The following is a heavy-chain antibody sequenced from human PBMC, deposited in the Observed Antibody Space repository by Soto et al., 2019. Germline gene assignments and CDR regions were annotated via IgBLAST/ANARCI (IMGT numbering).Heavy chain of an antibody. CDR3: AAAPYYDFWSGYSWFDP. CDR1: GFTFTISA. Sequence: GASVKVSCKASGFTFTISAVQWVRQARGQRLEWIGWIVVGSGNTKYAQKFQERVTITRDMSTSTAYMELSSLRSEDTAVYYCAAAPYYDFWSGYSWFDPWGQGTLVTVSS. CDR2: IVVGSGNT. V-gene: IGHV1-58*01. J-gene: IGHJ5*02. D-gene: IGHD3-3*01.